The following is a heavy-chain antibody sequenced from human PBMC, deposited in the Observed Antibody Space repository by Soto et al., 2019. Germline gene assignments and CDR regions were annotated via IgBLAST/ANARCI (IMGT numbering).Heavy chain of an antibody. D-gene: IGHD2-21*01. J-gene: IGHJ4*02. CDR2: ISDDGSET. CDR1: GFNFSSYA. Sequence: QMQLVESGGGVVQPGRSLRLSCAVSGFNFSSYAMHWVRQAPGKGLEWVAVISDDGSETYYAESVKGRFTISRDNFKNTLCLQMNSPRTEDTAIYYCAREERTQEWVKIDYWGQGTLVTASS. CDR3: AREERTQEWVKIDY. V-gene: IGHV3-30-3*01.